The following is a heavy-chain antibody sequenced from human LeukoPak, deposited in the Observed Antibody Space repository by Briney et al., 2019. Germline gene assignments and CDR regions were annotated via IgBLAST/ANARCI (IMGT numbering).Heavy chain of an antibody. CDR3: ASGAGPAAPSPY. CDR2: INAGNGNT. V-gene: IGHV1-3*01. Sequence: ASVKVSCKASGYTFTSYAMRWVRQAPGQRLEWMGWINAGNGNTKYSQKFQGRVTITRDTSASTAYMELSSLRSEDTAVYYCASGAGPAAPSPYWGQGTLVTVSS. CDR1: GYTFTSYA. J-gene: IGHJ4*02. D-gene: IGHD2-2*01.